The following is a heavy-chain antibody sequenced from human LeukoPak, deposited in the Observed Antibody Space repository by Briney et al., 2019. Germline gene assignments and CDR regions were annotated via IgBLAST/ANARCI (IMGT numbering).Heavy chain of an antibody. J-gene: IGHJ3*02. Sequence: GESLKISCKGSGYSFTSYWIGWVRQMPGKGLEWMGIIYPGDSDTRYSPSFQGQVTISADKSISTAYLQWSSLKASDTAMYYCARGYYDSSGYYLDAFDIWGQGTVVTVSS. CDR1: GYSFTSYW. V-gene: IGHV5-51*01. CDR3: ARGYYDSSGYYLDAFDI. D-gene: IGHD3-22*01. CDR2: IYPGDSDT.